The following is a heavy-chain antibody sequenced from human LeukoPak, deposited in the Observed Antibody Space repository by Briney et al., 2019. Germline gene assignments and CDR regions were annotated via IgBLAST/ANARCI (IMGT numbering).Heavy chain of an antibody. Sequence: PGGSLRLSCAASGFTVSSNYMSWVRQAPGKGLEWVSGISDSGDTTSYADSVKGRFTFSRDNSKNTLYLQMNSLRAEDTAVYYCAEPDCTSTSCYTLDSWGQGTLVTVSS. CDR3: AEPDCTSTSCYTLDS. D-gene: IGHD2-2*02. J-gene: IGHJ4*02. CDR2: ISDSGDTT. V-gene: IGHV3-23*01. CDR1: GFTVSSNY.